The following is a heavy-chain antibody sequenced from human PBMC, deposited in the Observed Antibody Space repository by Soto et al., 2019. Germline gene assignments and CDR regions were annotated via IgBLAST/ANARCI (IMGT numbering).Heavy chain of an antibody. CDR1: GGSISRYY. CDR3: ARDRSTYGGGGTGEVKENWFDP. Sequence: SETLSLTCSVSGGSISRYYWSWLRQPPGKGLEWIGYAYYSGDTGYNPSLQSRVTMAVDTSKNQVSLKLTSVTAADTAVYYCARDRSTYGGGGTGEVKENWFDPWGQGALVT. J-gene: IGHJ5*02. D-gene: IGHD2-8*01. V-gene: IGHV4-59*01. CDR2: AYYSGDT.